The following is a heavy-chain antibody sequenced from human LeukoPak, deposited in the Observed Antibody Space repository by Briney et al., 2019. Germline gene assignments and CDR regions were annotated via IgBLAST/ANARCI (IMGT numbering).Heavy chain of an antibody. V-gene: IGHV1-18*04. CDR2: ISAYNGNT. D-gene: IGHD5-12*01. Sequence: ASVKVSCKASGDTFTGYYMHWVRQAPGQGLEWMGWISAYNGNTNYAQKLQGRVTMTTDTSTSTAYMELRSLRSDDTAVYYCASDTSGYNYRAFDYWGQGTLVTVSS. J-gene: IGHJ4*02. CDR3: ASDTSGYNYRAFDY. CDR1: GDTFTGYY.